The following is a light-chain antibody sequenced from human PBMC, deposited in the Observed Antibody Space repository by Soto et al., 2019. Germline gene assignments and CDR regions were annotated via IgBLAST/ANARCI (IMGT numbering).Light chain of an antibody. CDR2: GAS. CDR3: QQANSFPPT. CDR1: RSVSSIC. J-gene: IGKJ5*01. V-gene: IGKV3-20*01. Sequence: EIVLTQSPGTLSLSPGERATLSCRASRSVSSICLAWCQQKRGQAPRLLIYGASSRATGIADRFSGSGSGTDFTLTISSLQPEDFATYYCQQANSFPPTFGQGTRLEIK.